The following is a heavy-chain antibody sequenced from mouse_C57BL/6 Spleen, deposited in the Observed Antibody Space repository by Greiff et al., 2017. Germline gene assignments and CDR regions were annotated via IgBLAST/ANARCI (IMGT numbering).Heavy chain of an antibody. J-gene: IGHJ4*01. V-gene: IGHV2-4*01. CDR2: IWSGGST. CDR1: GFSLTSYG. D-gene: IGHD1-1*01. CDR3: AKGAVGAMDY. Sequence: VQLQQSGPGLVQPSQSLSITCTVSGFSLTSYGVHWVRQPPGKGLEWLGVIWSGGSTDYNAAFISRLSISKDNSKSQVFFKMNSLQADDTAIYYCAKGAVGAMDYWSQGTSVTVSS.